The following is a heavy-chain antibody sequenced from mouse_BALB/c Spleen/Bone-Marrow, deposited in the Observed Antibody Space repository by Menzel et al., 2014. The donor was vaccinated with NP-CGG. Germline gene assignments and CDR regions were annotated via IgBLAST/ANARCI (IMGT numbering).Heavy chain of an antibody. CDR1: GYAFSIYW. CDR2: IYPGDDDT. Sequence: QVQLKESGAELVRPGSSAKISCKASGYAFSIYWMNWVKQRPGQGLEWIGQIYPGDDDTDYNGKFKGKATLTADRSSSTAYMQLNSLTSEDSAVYFCARGGISIDYWGQGTTLTVSS. V-gene: IGHV1-80*01. J-gene: IGHJ2*01. CDR3: ARGGISIDY.